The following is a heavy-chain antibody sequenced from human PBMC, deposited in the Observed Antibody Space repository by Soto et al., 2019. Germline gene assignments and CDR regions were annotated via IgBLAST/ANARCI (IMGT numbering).Heavy chain of an antibody. V-gene: IGHV1-8*01. J-gene: IGHJ4*01. CDR1: GYTFTSYD. D-gene: IGHD4-17*01. CDR3: ATDLLTTVVSSTPQGFDY. Sequence: ASVKVSFKASGYTFTSYDINWVRQATGQGLECMGWMNPNSGNTGYAQKFQGRVTMTRNTSISTAYMELSSLRSEDTAVYYCATDLLTTVVSSTPQGFDYWGHGTLVTVSS. CDR2: MNPNSGNT.